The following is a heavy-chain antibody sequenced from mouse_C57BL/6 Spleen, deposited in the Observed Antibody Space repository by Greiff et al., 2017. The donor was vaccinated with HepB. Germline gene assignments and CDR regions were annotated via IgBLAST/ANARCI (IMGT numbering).Heavy chain of an antibody. CDR2: ISYDGSN. J-gene: IGHJ3*01. D-gene: IGHD2-3*01. CDR1: GYSITSGYY. V-gene: IGHV3-6*01. CDR3: ASYDPWFAY. Sequence: ESGPGLVKPSQSLSLTCSVTGYSITSGYYWNWIRQFPGNKLEWMGYISYDGSNNYNPSLKNRISITRDTSKNQFFLKLNSVTTEDTATYYCASYDPWFAYWGQGTLVTVSA.